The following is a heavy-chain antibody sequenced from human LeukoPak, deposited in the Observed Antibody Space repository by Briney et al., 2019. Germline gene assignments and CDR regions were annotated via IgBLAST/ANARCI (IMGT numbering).Heavy chain of an antibody. CDR2: IYHSGST. CDR1: GGSISSGNW. J-gene: IGHJ4*02. D-gene: IGHD3-10*01. Sequence: SETLSLTCAVSGGSISSGNWWSWVRQPPGKGLEWIGEIYHSGSTNYNPSLKSRVTISVDKSKNQFSLKLSSVTAADTAVYYCARVGQYYYGSGSKRGGYFDYWGQGTLVTVSS. V-gene: IGHV4-4*02. CDR3: ARVGQYYYGSGSKRGGYFDY.